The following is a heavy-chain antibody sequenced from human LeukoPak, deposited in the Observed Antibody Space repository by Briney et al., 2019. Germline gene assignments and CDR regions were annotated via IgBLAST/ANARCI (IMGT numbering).Heavy chain of an antibody. J-gene: IGHJ4*02. V-gene: IGHV3-30*01. D-gene: IGHD1-26*01. Sequence: GRSLRLSCAASGFTFSSYAMHWVRQAPGKGLEWVAVISYDGSNKYYADSVKGRITISRDNSKNTLYLQMNSLRAEDTAVYYCARDFSRLGAIDIWGQGTLVTVSS. CDR2: ISYDGSNK. CDR3: ARDFSRLGAIDI. CDR1: GFTFSSYA.